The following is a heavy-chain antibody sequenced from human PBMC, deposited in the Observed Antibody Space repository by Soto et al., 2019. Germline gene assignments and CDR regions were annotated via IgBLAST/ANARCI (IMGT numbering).Heavy chain of an antibody. CDR2: IYYGGGT. CDR1: RGSISSSSHY. D-gene: IGHD2-15*01. J-gene: IGHJ4*02. V-gene: IGHV4-39*02. CDR3: ASPHCSRDSCYITY. Sequence: SETLSLTCNVSRGSISSSSHYWAWIRQPPGKGLEWIGTIYYGGGTNYSPSLKSRVTIAVETSKNHLSLKLSSVTAADTAVYYCASPHCSRDSCYITYRGQGALVTVSS.